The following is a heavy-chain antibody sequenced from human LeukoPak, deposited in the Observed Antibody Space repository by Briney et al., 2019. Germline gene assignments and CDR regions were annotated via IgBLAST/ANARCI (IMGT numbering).Heavy chain of an antibody. V-gene: IGHV4-39*07. CDR3: ARGRYSSGWYGDY. CDR1: GDSITTSSYY. D-gene: IGHD6-19*01. Sequence: SETLSLTCTVSGDSITTSSYYWGWIRQPPGKGLEWIGNIYYSGSTYYNPSLKSRVTISVDTSKNQFSLRLSSVTAADTAVYYCARGRYSSGWYGDYWGQGTLVTVSS. J-gene: IGHJ4*02. CDR2: IYYSGST.